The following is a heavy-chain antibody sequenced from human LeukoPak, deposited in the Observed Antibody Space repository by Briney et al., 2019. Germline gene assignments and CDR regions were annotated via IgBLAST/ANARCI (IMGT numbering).Heavy chain of an antibody. J-gene: IGHJ4*02. D-gene: IGHD2-21*02. V-gene: IGHV1-18*01. Sequence: ASVKVSCKASGYTFTSYGIRWVRQAPGQGLEWMGWISAYNGNTIYAQKLQGRVTMTTDTSTSTAYMDLRSLRSDDTAIYYCARALAYCGGDCPLYYFDYWGQGTLVTVSS. CDR3: ARALAYCGGDCPLYYFDY. CDR1: GYTFTSYG. CDR2: ISAYNGNT.